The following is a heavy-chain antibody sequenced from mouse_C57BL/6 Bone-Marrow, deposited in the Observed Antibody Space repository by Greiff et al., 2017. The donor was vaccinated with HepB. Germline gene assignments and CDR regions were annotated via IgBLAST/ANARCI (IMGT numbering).Heavy chain of an antibody. D-gene: IGHD2-3*01. Sequence: DVQLVESGGGLVKPGGSLKLSCAASGFTFSSYAMSWVRQTPEKRLEWVATISDGGSYTYYPDNVKGRFTISRDNAKNNLYLQMSHLKSEDTAMYYCARDPYDGYYYWYFDVWGTGTTVTVSS. CDR1: GFTFSSYA. V-gene: IGHV5-4*01. CDR3: ARDPYDGYYYWYFDV. J-gene: IGHJ1*03. CDR2: ISDGGSYT.